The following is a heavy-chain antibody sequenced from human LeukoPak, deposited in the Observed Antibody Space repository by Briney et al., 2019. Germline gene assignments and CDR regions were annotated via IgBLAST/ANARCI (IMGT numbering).Heavy chain of an antibody. CDR2: IRSKANSYAT. Sequence: GGSLKLSCAASGFTFSGSAMHWVRQASGKGLEWVGRIRSKANSYATAYAASVKGRFTISRDDSKNTAYLQMNSLKTEDTAVYYCTTSRDFWSGYYGRWGQGTLVTVSS. J-gene: IGHJ4*02. CDR1: GFTFSGSA. D-gene: IGHD3-3*01. CDR3: TTSRDFWSGYYGR. V-gene: IGHV3-73*01.